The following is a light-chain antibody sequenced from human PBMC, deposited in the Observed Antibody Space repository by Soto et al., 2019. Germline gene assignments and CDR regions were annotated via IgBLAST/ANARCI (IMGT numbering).Light chain of an antibody. V-gene: IGKV1-39*01. CDR3: QQGNETPFT. J-gene: IGKJ5*01. CDR2: TTS. Sequence: DVQMTQSPSSLSASIGDRVSITCRASQAINNYLNWFQQRPGEAPNLLIYTTSTLQSGVPSRFVGSGSGTHFTLTITNVQPEDFATYYCQQGNETPFTFGQGTRLEI. CDR1: QAINNY.